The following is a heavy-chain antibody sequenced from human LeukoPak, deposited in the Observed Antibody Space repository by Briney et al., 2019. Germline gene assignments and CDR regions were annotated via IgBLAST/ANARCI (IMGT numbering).Heavy chain of an antibody. D-gene: IGHD6-13*01. CDR3: ARQSLYSSSWHANNWFDP. Sequence: PSETLSLTCTASGGSISSSSYYWGWIRQPPGKGLEWIGNLYYRGSSYYNPSLKSRATISVDTSKNQFSLKLSSVTAADTAVYYCARQSLYSSSWHANNWFDPWGQGTLVTVSS. V-gene: IGHV4-39*01. CDR1: GGSISSSSYY. CDR2: LYYRGSS. J-gene: IGHJ5*02.